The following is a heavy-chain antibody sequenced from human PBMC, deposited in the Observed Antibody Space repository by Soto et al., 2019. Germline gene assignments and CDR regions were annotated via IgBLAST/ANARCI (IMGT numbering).Heavy chain of an antibody. CDR2: LYFNGGT. Sequence: QVQLQESGPGLVKPSQTLSLTCTVSGGPINSPDYYWTWIRQSPGKGLEWIGYLYFNGGTQYNPSLRTPASMSLDTSKKHFSLKMRSPTAADTAVYYCARGISKYSSWYEPHTWFDAWGPGVLVTVSS. CDR3: ARGISKYSSWYEPHTWFDA. J-gene: IGHJ5*02. D-gene: IGHD6-13*01. V-gene: IGHV4-30-4*01. CDR1: GGPINSPDYY.